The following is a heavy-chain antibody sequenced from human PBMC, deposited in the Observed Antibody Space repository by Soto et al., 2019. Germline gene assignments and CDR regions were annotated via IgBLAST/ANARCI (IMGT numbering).Heavy chain of an antibody. J-gene: IGHJ4*02. D-gene: IGHD1-26*01. CDR3: ARTHSGSYYSVFNY. Sequence: SETLSLTCVVSNFSISSGYYWGWIRQSPGKGLEWIASIYRSGTTSYNPSLKSRATTSVDPSKNQFSLMLTAVTAADTAVYYCARTHSGSYYSVFNYWGRGSLVTVSS. CDR1: NFSISSGYY. V-gene: IGHV4-38-2*01. CDR2: IYRSGTT.